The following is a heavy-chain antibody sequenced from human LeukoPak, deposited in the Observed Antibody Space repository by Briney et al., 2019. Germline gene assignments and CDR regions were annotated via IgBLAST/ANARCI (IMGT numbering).Heavy chain of an antibody. CDR1: GYTFTSYD. CDR2: MNPNSGNT. CDR3: ARGLRDSSGREYFQH. Sequence: ASVKVSRKASGYTFTSYDINWVRQATGQGLEWMGWMNPNSGNTGYAQKFQGRVTMTRNTSISTAYMEMSSLRSEDTAVYYCARGLRDSSGREYFQHWGQGTLITVSS. V-gene: IGHV1-8*02. J-gene: IGHJ1*01. D-gene: IGHD3-22*01.